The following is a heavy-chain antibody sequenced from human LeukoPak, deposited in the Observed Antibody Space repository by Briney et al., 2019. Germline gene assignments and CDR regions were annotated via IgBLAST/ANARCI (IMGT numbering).Heavy chain of an antibody. CDR2: IYYSGST. CDR3: ARDSSSWKKNYYGMDV. J-gene: IGHJ6*02. CDR1: GGSISSYY. Sequence: PSETLSLTCTVSGGSISSYYWSWIRQPPGKGLEWIGYIYYSGSTNYNPSLKSRVTISVDTSKNQFSLKLSSVTAADTAVYYCARDSSSWKKNYYGMDVWGRGTTVTVSS. V-gene: IGHV4-59*01. D-gene: IGHD6-13*01.